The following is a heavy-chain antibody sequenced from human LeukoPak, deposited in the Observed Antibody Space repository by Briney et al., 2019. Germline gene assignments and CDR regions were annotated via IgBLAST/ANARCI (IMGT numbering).Heavy chain of an antibody. Sequence: NPSETLSLTCTVSGGSFTTHYWNWFRQPAGKGLEWIGRIYSGGSTNYKSSLKSRVIMSIDTSKRQLSLKLSSVTAADTAIYYCARDIGLGYSSSSFASDIWGPGTLVIVSS. J-gene: IGHJ3*02. CDR2: IYSGGST. CDR3: ARDIGLGYSSSSFASDI. V-gene: IGHV4-4*07. CDR1: GGSFTTHY. D-gene: IGHD6-6*01.